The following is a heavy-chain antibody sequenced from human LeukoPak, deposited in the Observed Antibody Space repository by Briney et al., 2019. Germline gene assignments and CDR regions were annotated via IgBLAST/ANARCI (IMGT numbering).Heavy chain of an antibody. D-gene: IGHD2-2*01. CDR2: IIPIFGTA. J-gene: IGHJ6*03. Sequence: ASVKVSCKASGGTFSSYAISWVRQAPGQGLEWMGGIIPIFGTANYAQKFQGRVTITADESTSTAYMELSSLRSEDTAVYYCARGVLLFGCSSTSCYAPRGYYYMDVGGKGTTVTVSS. CDR3: ARGVLLFGCSSTSCYAPRGYYYMDV. V-gene: IGHV1-69*13. CDR1: GGTFSSYA.